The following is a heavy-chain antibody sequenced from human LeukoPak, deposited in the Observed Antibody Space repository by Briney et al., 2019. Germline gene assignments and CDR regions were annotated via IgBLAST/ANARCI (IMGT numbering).Heavy chain of an antibody. J-gene: IGHJ4*02. Sequence: SETLSLTCAVSGGSISSSNWWSWVRQPPGKGLEWIGEIYHSGSTNYNPSLKSRVTISVDKSKNQFSLKLSSVTAADTAVYYCARRHYYDSSGYYLGFDYWGRGTLVTVSS. V-gene: IGHV4-4*02. D-gene: IGHD3-22*01. CDR2: IYHSGST. CDR1: GGSISSSNW. CDR3: ARRHYYDSSGYYLGFDY.